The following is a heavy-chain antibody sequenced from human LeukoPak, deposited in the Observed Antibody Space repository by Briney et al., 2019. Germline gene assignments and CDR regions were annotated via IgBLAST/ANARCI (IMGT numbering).Heavy chain of an antibody. CDR3: AIKDFGDAFDI. CDR2: IYYSGST. Sequence: SETLSLTCTVSGGSISSTSYYWSWIRQPPGKGLEWIGYIYYSGSTYYNPSLKSRVTISVDTSKNQFSLKLSSVTAADTAVYYCAIKDFGDAFDIWGQGTMVTVSS. J-gene: IGHJ3*02. V-gene: IGHV4-30-4*08. CDR1: GGSISSTSYY. D-gene: IGHD3-16*01.